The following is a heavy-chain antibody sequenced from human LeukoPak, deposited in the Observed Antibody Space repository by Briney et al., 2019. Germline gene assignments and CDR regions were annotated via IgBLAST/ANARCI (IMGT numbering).Heavy chain of an antibody. D-gene: IGHD3-22*01. V-gene: IGHV3-9*01. CDR3: ARDRGYYVFDY. CDR2: ISWNSGSI. J-gene: IGHJ4*02. Sequence: QTGGSLRLSCAASGFTFDDYAMHWVRQAPGKGLEWVSGISWNSGSIGYADSVKGRFTISRDNAKNSLYLQMNSLRAEDTAVYYCARDRGYYVFDYWGQGTLVTVSS. CDR1: GFTFDDYA.